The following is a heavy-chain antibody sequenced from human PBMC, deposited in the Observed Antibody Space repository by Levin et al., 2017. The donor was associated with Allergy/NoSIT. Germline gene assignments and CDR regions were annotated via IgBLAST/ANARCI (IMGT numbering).Heavy chain of an antibody. CDR3: ARDGNYDILTGYYRGYYYYGMDV. D-gene: IGHD3-9*01. CDR1: GFTFSSYG. V-gene: IGHV3-33*01. CDR2: IWYDGSNK. J-gene: IGHJ6*02. Sequence: GESLKISCAASGFTFSSYGMHWVRQAPGKGLEWVAVIWYDGSNKYYADSVKGRFTISRDNSKNTLYLQMNSLRAEDTAVYYCARDGNYDILTGYYRGYYYYGMDVWGQGTTVTVSS.